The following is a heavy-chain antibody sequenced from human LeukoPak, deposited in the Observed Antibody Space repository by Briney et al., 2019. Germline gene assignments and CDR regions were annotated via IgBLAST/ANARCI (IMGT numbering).Heavy chain of an antibody. CDR3: ASSSGDEVDY. Sequence: SETLSLTCAVSGGSFSGYYWTWIRQPPGKGLEWIGEINHSGSANYNPSLKSRVTISLDASKNQFSLKLSSVTAADTAVYYCASSSGDEVDYWGQGTLVTVSS. CDR1: GGSFSGYY. J-gene: IGHJ4*02. V-gene: IGHV4-34*01. CDR2: INHSGSA. D-gene: IGHD1-14*01.